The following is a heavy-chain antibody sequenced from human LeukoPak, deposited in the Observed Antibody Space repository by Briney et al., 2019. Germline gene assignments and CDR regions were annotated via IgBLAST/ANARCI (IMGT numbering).Heavy chain of an antibody. V-gene: IGHV3-20*04. Sequence: PGGSLRLSCAASGFTFDDYGMSWVRQAPGKGLEWVSGINWNGASTGYADSVKGRFTISRDNAKNSLYLQMNSLRPEDTALYYCAKDHIGSSWYSWFDPWGQGTLVTVSS. D-gene: IGHD6-13*01. CDR3: AKDHIGSSWYSWFDP. CDR2: INWNGAST. J-gene: IGHJ5*02. CDR1: GFTFDDYG.